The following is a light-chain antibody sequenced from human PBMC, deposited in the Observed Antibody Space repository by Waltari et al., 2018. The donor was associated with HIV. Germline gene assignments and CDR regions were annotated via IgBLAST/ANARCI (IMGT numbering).Light chain of an antibody. V-gene: IGLV4-60*03. J-gene: IGLJ2*01. CDR2: LEGSGSY. CDR1: SGPRSYI. CDR3: ETWDSNTHKVV. Sequence: QPVLTQSSSASASLGFSLKLTFTLSSGPRSYIIAWPPQQPGKAPWYLMKLEGSGSYNKGSGIPDRFSGSSSGADRYLTISNLQSEDEADYYCETWDSNTHKVVFGGGTKLTVL.